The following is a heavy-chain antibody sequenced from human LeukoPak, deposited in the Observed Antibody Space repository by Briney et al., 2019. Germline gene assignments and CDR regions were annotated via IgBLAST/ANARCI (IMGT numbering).Heavy chain of an antibody. CDR3: ARDQIEPGYSSSWYWYY. CDR2: ISYDGSNK. Sequence: GGSLRLSCAASGFTFSSYAMHWVRQAPGKGLEWVAVISYDGSNKYYADSVKGRFTISRDNSKNTLYLQMNSLRAEDTAVYYCARDQIEPGYSSSWYWYYWGQGTLVTVSS. V-gene: IGHV3-30-3*01. D-gene: IGHD6-13*01. CDR1: GFTFSSYA. J-gene: IGHJ4*02.